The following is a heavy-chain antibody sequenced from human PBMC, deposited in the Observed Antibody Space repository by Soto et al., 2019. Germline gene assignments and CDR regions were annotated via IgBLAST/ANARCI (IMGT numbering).Heavy chain of an antibody. CDR3: ARQVGGLYYGSSGDDVY. Sequence: EVQLVQSGAEVKKPGESLRISWQGSGYSFTSYWISWVRQMPGKGLAWMGRIDPINSYTNYSPSFQGHVTISADKSISTAYLQWSSLKASDTAMYYCARQVGGLYYGSSGDDVYWGQGTLVTVSA. J-gene: IGHJ4*02. D-gene: IGHD3-22*01. CDR1: GYSFTSYW. CDR2: IDPINSYT. V-gene: IGHV5-10-1*03.